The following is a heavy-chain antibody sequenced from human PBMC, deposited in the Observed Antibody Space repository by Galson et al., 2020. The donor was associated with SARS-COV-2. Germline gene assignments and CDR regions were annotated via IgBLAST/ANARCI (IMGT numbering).Heavy chain of an antibody. V-gene: IGHV3-30*18. D-gene: IGHD6-13*01. CDR3: AKDHYRPDLAAAGLGDVFDI. CDR2: ISYDGSNK. J-gene: IGHJ3*02. CDR1: GFTFSSYG. Sequence: GGSLRLSCAASGFTFSSYGMHWVRQAPGKGLEWVAVISYDGSNKYYADSVKGRFTISRDNSKNTLYLQMNSLRAEDTAVYYCAKDHYRPDLAAAGLGDVFDIWGQGTMVTVSS.